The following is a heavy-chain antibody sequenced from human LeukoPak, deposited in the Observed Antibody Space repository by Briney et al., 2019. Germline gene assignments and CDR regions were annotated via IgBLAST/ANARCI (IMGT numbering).Heavy chain of an antibody. J-gene: IGHJ4*02. V-gene: IGHV3-23*01. CDR3: AKGSFITMIVVVITGFDY. Sequence: PGGSLRLSCAASGFTFSSYGMSWVRQAPGKGLEWVSGISGSGGSTYYADSVKGRFTISRDNSKNTLYLQMNSLRAEDTAVYYCAKGSFITMIVVVITGFDYWGQGTLVTVSS. D-gene: IGHD3-22*01. CDR1: GFTFSSYG. CDR2: ISGSGGST.